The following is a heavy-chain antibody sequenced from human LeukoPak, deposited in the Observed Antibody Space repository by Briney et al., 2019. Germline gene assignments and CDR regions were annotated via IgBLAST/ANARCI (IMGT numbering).Heavy chain of an antibody. D-gene: IGHD3-22*01. J-gene: IGHJ4*02. CDR2: IYTSGST. V-gene: IGHV4-61*02. CDR1: GGSISSGTYY. Sequence: ASQTLSLTCTVSGGSISSGTYYWSWIRQPAGKGLEWIGRIYTSGSTNYNPSLKRRVTISVDTSKNQFSLKLSSVTAADTAVYYCARSWSSGWYWGQGTLVTVSS. CDR3: ARSWSSGWY.